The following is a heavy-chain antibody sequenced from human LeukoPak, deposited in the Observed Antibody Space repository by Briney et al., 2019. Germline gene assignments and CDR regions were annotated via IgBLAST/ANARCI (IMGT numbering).Heavy chain of an antibody. D-gene: IGHD2-2*01. V-gene: IGHV1-69*02. J-gene: IGHJ3*02. CDR3: ARGAGCSSTSCRPGFDI. Sequence: GSSVKVSCKXSGGTFSSYTISWVRQAPGQGLEWMGRIIPILGIANYAQKFQGRVTITADKSTSTAYMELSSLRSEDTAVYYCARGAGCSSTSCRPGFDIWGQGTMVTVSS. CDR1: GGTFSSYT. CDR2: IIPILGIA.